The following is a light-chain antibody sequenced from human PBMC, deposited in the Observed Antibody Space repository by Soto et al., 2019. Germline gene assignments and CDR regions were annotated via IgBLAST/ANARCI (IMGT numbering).Light chain of an antibody. CDR3: RSYTSSSTLGV. CDR2: EVS. V-gene: IGLV2-14*01. CDR1: SSDVGGYNY. Sequence: QSALTQPASVSGSPGQSITISCTGTSSDVGGYNYVSWYQQHPGKAPKLMIDEVSNRPSGVSNRFYGSKSGNRASLTISGLQAEDEADYSCRSYTSSSTLGVFGSGTKVTV. J-gene: IGLJ1*01.